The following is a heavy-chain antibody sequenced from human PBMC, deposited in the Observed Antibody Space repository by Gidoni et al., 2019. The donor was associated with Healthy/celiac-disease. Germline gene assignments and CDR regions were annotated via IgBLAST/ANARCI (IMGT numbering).Heavy chain of an antibody. V-gene: IGHV3-7*01. CDR2: IKQDGSEK. CDR1: ELPFSSYW. J-gene: IGHJ4*02. Sequence: EVQLVASGGGLVQPVGSLRLSCAASELPFSSYWMSWVRQAPGKGLEWLANIKQDGSEKYYVDSVKGRFTISRDNAKNSLYLQMNSLRAEDTAVYYCARSDSGWSLSFDYWGQGTLVTVSS. D-gene: IGHD6-19*01. CDR3: ARSDSGWSLSFDY.